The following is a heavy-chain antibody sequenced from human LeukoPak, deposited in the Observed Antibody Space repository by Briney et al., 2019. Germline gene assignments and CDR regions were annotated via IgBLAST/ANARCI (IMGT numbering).Heavy chain of an antibody. V-gene: IGHV1-8*01. CDR1: GYTFTSYD. Sequence: GASVKVSCKASGYTFTSYDINWVRQATGQGLEWMGWMNPNSGNTGYAQKFQGRVTMTRNTSISTSYMELSSLRSEDTAVYYCARLPPLYYDILTGYVASWGYGMDVWGQGTTVTVSS. CDR3: ARLPPLYYDILTGYVASWGYGMDV. CDR2: MNPNSGNT. J-gene: IGHJ6*02. D-gene: IGHD3-9*01.